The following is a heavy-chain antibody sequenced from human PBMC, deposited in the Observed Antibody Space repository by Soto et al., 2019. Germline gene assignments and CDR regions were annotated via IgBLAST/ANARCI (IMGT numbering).Heavy chain of an antibody. J-gene: IGHJ5*02. Sequence: QLQLQESGSGLVKPSQTLSLTCAGSGGSISSGGYSCSWIRQPPGKGLEWIGYIYHNGNTYYNPSLKSGVTISVDRSKYQFSLKLSSVTAADTAVYYCARVPGPWGQGTLVTVSS. V-gene: IGHV4-30-2*01. CDR3: ARVPGP. CDR1: GGSISSGGYS. CDR2: IYHNGNT.